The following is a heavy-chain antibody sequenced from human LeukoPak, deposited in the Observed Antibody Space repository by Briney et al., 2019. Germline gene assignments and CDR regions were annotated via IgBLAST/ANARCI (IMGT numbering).Heavy chain of an antibody. D-gene: IGHD3-9*01. CDR3: ARPTYDILTGYPYYFDY. J-gene: IGHJ4*02. CDR2: INHSGST. V-gene: IGHV4-34*01. CDR1: GGSFSGYY. Sequence: PPETLSLTCAVYGGSFSGYYWSWIRQPPGKGLEWIGEINHSGSTNYNPSLKSRVTISVDTSKNQFSLKLSSVTAADTAVYYCARPTYDILTGYPYYFDYWGQGTLVTVSS.